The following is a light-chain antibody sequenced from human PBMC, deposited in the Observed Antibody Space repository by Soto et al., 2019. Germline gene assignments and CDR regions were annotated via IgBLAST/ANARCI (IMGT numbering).Light chain of an antibody. CDR1: SSDVGGYNY. CDR3: YSYAGSYTWV. J-gene: IGLJ3*02. Sequence: QSALTQPRSVSGSPGQSVTISCTGTSSDVGGYNYVSWYQQHPGKAPKLMIYDVSKRPSGVPDRCSGSKSGNTASLTISGLQDEDEADYYCYSYAGSYTWVFGGGTKLTVL. CDR2: DVS. V-gene: IGLV2-11*01.